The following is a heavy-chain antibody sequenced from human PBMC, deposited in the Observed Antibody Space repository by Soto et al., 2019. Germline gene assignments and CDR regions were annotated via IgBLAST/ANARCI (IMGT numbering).Heavy chain of an antibody. CDR1: GFTFDDYA. D-gene: IGHD6-13*01. CDR3: VKDESINWYSGHFRH. J-gene: IGHJ1*01. CDR2: INWNSGSI. V-gene: IGHV3-9*01. Sequence: EVQPVESGGGLVQPGRSLRLSCAASGFTFDDYAMHWVRQVPGKGLEWVSGINWNSGSIGYGDSVKGRFAISRDNAKNSLLLQMNSLSAEDTAFYYCVKDESINWYSGHFRHWGQGTLVTVSS.